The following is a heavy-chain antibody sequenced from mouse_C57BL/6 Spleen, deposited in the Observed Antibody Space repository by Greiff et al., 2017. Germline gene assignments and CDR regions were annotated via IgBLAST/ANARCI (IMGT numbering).Heavy chain of an antibody. CDR3: ARRGGNYLFDY. CDR1: GYTFTDYY. V-gene: IGHV1-19*01. CDR2: INPYNGGT. J-gene: IGHJ2*01. D-gene: IGHD2-1*01. Sequence: VQLQQSGPVLVKPGASVKMSCKASGYTFTDYYMNWVKQSHGKSLEWIGVINPYNGGTSYNQKFKGKATLTVDKSSSTAYMELNSLTSEDSAVYYCARRGGNYLFDYWGQDTTLTVSS.